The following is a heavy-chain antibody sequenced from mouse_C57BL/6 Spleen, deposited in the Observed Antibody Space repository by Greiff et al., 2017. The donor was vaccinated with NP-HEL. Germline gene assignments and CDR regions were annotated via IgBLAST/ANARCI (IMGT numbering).Heavy chain of an antibody. CDR2: ISYDGSN. Sequence: EVQLQESGPGLVKPSQSLSLTCSVTGYSITSGYYWNWIRQFPGNKLEWMGYISYDGSNNYNPSLKNRISITRDPSKNQFFLKLNSVTTEDTATYYCARVWDYFDYWGQGTTLTVSS. D-gene: IGHD4-1*01. CDR1: GYSITSGYY. J-gene: IGHJ2*01. CDR3: ARVWDYFDY. V-gene: IGHV3-6*01.